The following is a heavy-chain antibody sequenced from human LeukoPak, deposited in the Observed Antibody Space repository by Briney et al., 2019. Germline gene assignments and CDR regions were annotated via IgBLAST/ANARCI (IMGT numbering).Heavy chain of an antibody. V-gene: IGHV3-48*03. Sequence: GGSLRLSCAASGFTFSTYEMHWVRQAPGKGLEWVSYMSSTGDIIYYADSVKGRFTISRDNAKNSSYLQMDSLRAEDTAVYYCARDDGGRHTSSLDYWGQGTLVAVSS. D-gene: IGHD6-6*01. CDR2: MSSTGDII. J-gene: IGHJ4*02. CDR1: GFTFSTYE. CDR3: ARDDGGRHTSSLDY.